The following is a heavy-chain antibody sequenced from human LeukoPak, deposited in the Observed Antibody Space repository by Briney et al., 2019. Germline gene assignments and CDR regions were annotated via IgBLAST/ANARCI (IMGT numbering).Heavy chain of an antibody. V-gene: IGHV4-34*01. Sequence: SETLSLTCAVYGGSFSGYYWSWIRQPPGKRLEWIGEINHSGSTNYNPSLKSRVTISVDTSKNQFSLKLSSVTAADTAVYYCARTQRWKYYFDYWGQGTLVTVSS. D-gene: IGHD4-17*01. J-gene: IGHJ4*02. CDR2: INHSGST. CDR1: GGSFSGYY. CDR3: ARTQRWKYYFDY.